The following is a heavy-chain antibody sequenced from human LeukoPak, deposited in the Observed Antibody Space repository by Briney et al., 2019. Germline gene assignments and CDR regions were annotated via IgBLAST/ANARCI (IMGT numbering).Heavy chain of an antibody. CDR1: GFTFDDYA. CDR2: ISLNSGSI. V-gene: IGHV3-9*01. Sequence: GRSLRLSCAASGFTFDDYAMYWVRQAPGKGLEWVSHISLNSGSIGYADSVKGRFTISRDNAKNSLYLQMNSLRAEDTAVYYCAREWELLPNNWFDPWGQGTLVTVSS. CDR3: AREWELLPNNWFDP. J-gene: IGHJ5*02. D-gene: IGHD1-26*01.